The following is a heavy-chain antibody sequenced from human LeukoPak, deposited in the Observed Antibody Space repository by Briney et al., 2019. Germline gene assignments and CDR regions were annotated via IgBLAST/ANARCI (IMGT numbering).Heavy chain of an antibody. CDR1: GFTLYSYA. CDR3: TRGGSGSSWGY. J-gene: IGHJ4*02. V-gene: IGHV3-23*01. CDR2: ISGSGGST. D-gene: IGHD3-10*01. Sequence: GGALRLSRAASGFTLYSYAMSRVRPAPGKGLEWVSAISGSGGSTYYADSVKGRFTISRDNSKSTLYLQMNSLRAEDTAVYYCTRGGSGSSWGYWGQGTLVTVSS.